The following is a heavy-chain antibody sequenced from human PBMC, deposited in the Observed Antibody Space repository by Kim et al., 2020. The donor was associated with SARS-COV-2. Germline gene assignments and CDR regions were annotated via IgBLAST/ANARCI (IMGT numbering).Heavy chain of an antibody. CDR1: GFSLRASGMC. V-gene: IGHV2-70*01. D-gene: IGHD3-3*01. Sequence: SGPTLVNPTQTLTLTCTFSGFSLRASGMCVNWIRRPPGKGLEWLALIAWDDDKYYSTSLKTRLTISKDTSKNQVVLTMTNMHPVDTATYYCARTSYYNIWSGPSKYYYAMDVWRPGTTVTVAS. J-gene: IGHJ6*02. CDR3: ARTSYYNIWSGPSKYYYAMDV. CDR2: IAWDDDK.